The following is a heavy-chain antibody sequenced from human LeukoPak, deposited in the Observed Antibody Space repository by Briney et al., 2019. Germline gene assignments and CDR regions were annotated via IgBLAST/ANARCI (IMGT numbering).Heavy chain of an antibody. Sequence: TASETLALTCAVYGGSFSGYYWSWIRQPPGKGLEWIGEINHSGSTNYNPSLKSRVTISVDTSKNQFSLKLSSVTAADTAVYYCARGGGDIISWGQGTLVTVSS. CDR2: INHSGST. CDR1: GGSFSGYY. D-gene: IGHD2/OR15-2a*01. J-gene: IGHJ4*02. V-gene: IGHV4-34*01. CDR3: ARGGGDIIS.